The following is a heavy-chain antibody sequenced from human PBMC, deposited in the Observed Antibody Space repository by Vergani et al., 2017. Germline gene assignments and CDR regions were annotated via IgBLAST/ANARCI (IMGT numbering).Heavy chain of an antibody. Sequence: QVQLVESGGSVVQPGRSLRLSCAASGFTFSNYGLHWVRQAPGQGLEWVAVISHDGNKKYYVDSVKGRFTISRDNSKNTLYLYMNSLRADDTAVYYCARKHISNYYDSSGYYYMGYYYGMDVWGQGTTVTVSS. CDR1: GFTFSNYG. J-gene: IGHJ6*02. CDR2: ISHDGNKK. D-gene: IGHD3-22*01. CDR3: ARKHISNYYDSSGYYYMGYYYGMDV. V-gene: IGHV3-30*03.